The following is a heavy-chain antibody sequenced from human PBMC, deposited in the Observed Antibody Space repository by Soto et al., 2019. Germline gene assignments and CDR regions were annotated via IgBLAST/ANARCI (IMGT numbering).Heavy chain of an antibody. V-gene: IGHV3-33*01. Sequence: QVQLVESGGGVVQPGRSLRLSCAASGFTFSSYGMHWVRQAPGKGLEWVAVIWYDGSNKYYADSVKGRFTISRDNSQNTLYLQMNSLRAEDTAVYYCARDRITMVRGVRMPPYYYGMDVWGQGTTVTVSS. CDR3: ARDRITMVRGVRMPPYYYGMDV. CDR2: IWYDGSNK. CDR1: GFTFSSYG. D-gene: IGHD3-10*01. J-gene: IGHJ6*02.